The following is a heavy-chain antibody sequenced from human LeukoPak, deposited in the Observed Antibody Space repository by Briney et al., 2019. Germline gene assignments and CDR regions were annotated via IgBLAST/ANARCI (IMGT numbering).Heavy chain of an antibody. J-gene: IGHJ4*02. CDR2: IIPIFGTA. D-gene: IGHD3-22*01. CDR1: GGTFSSYA. V-gene: IGHV1-69*05. Sequence: SVKVSCKASGGTFSSYAISWVRQAPGQGLEWMGGIIPIFGTANYAQKFQGRVTITTDESTSTAYMELSSLRSEDTAVYYRARCYDSSXYXXXXXXQGXXXXX. CDR3: ARCYDSSXYXXXX.